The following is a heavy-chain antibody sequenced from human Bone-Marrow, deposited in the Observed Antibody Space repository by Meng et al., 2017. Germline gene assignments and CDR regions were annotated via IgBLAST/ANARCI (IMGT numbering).Heavy chain of an antibody. CDR3: AGDGLRGLGD. V-gene: IGHV4-4*07. D-gene: IGHD5-12*01. Sequence: ESLKISCTASGGSISSYYWSWIRQPAGKGLEWIGRIYSSGSTNYNPSLKSRVTMSVDTSKNQFSLNLVSVTAADTAVYFCAGDGLRGLGDWGQGTLVTVSS. CDR2: IYSSGST. CDR1: GGSISSYY. J-gene: IGHJ4*02.